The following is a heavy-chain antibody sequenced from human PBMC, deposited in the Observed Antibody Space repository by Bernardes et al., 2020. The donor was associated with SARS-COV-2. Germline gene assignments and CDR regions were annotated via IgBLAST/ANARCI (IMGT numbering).Heavy chain of an antibody. V-gene: IGHV3-23*01. CDR3: AKVYSGSYSVYYYYGMDV. J-gene: IGHJ6*02. CDR2: ISGSGGST. D-gene: IGHD1-26*01. CDR1: GFTFSSYA. Sequence: GGSLRLSCAASGFTFSSYAMSWVRQAPGKGLEWVSAISGSGGSTYYADSVKGRFTISRDNSKNTLYLQMNSLRAEDTAVYYCAKVYSGSYSVYYYYGMDVWGQGTTVTVSS.